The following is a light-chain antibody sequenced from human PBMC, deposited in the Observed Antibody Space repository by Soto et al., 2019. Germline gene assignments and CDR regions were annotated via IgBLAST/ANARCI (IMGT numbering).Light chain of an antibody. CDR3: SSYTTSYFYV. Sequence: QSALTQPASGSGSPGQSITISCTGSGRDIGAYDYVSWYQQHPGKAPKLLIYGVNNRPLGVSYRFSASKSAFTASLTISGLQAEDEAHYYCSSYTTSYFYVFGPGTKVTVL. J-gene: IGLJ1*01. CDR2: GVN. V-gene: IGLV2-14*01. CDR1: GRDIGAYDY.